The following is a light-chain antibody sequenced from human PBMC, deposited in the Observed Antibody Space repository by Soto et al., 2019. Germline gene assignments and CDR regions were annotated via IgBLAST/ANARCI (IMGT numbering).Light chain of an antibody. J-gene: IGLJ1*01. CDR3: SYFADSSARDYV. CDR1: SSDIGAYDY. V-gene: IGLV2-14*03. CDR2: DVS. Sequence: QSALTQPASVSGSPGQSITISCTGTSSDIGAYDYVSWYQQHPGGVPKLLIYDVSSRPSGVSSRVSGSKSGNTASLTISGLHADDESDYYCSYFADSSARDYVFGGGTKLTVL.